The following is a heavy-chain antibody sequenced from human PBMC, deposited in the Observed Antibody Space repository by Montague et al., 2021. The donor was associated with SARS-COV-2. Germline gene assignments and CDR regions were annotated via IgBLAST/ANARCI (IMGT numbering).Heavy chain of an antibody. J-gene: IGHJ6*02. CDR3: ARDSFWSGYYTDYYGMDV. D-gene: IGHD3-3*01. V-gene: IGHV3-7*01. Sequence: SLRPSCAASGFTFSSYWMGWVRQAPGEGLEWVANIKQDGSEKYYVDSVKGRFTISRDNAKKSLYLQMNSLRAEDTAVYYCARDSFWSGYYTDYYGMDVWGDGTPVTVP. CDR1: GFTFSSYW. CDR2: IKQDGSEK.